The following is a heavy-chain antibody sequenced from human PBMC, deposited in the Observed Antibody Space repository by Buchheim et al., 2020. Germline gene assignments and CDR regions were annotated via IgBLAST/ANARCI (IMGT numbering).Heavy chain of an antibody. J-gene: IGHJ5*02. D-gene: IGHD2-21*01. CDR2: IAYDSSSM. CDR1: GFTFSSYA. V-gene: IGHV3-30*03. Sequence: VQLLESGGGLVQPGGSLRLSCAASGFTFSSYAMSWVRQAPGQGLEWVGGIAYDSSSMTYADSVRGRFTISRDNTRNTLYLQLNSLRHEDTATYYCVYQFLALDTWGQG. CDR3: VYQFLALDT.